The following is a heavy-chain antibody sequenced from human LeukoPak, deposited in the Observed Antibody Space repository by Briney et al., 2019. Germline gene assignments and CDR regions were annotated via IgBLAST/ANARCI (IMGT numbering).Heavy chain of an antibody. D-gene: IGHD5-18*01. CDR3: ALDTAMRATGSVRWFDP. CDR1: GYTFTGYY. CDR2: INPNSGGT. J-gene: IGHJ5*02. Sequence: ASVKVSCKASGYTFTGYYMHWVRQAPGQGLEWMGWINPNSGGTNYAQRFQGRVTMTRDTSISTAYMELSRLRSDDTAVYYCALDTAMRATGSVRWFDPWGQGTLVTVSS. V-gene: IGHV1-2*02.